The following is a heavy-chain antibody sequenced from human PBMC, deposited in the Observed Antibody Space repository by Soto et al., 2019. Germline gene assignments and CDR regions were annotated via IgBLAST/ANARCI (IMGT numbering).Heavy chain of an antibody. CDR2: IYYTGRT. CDR1: GGSISSYC. J-gene: IGHJ1*01. D-gene: IGHD6-19*01. CDR3: ARRDASGWYEKH. Sequence: QVQLQESGPGLVKPSETLSLTCTVSGGSISSYCWSWIRQPPGKGLEWIGYIYYTGRTDCNPSLKRRVKISVDTSKSQFSMKMSSVTAEDTDVYYCARRDASGWYEKHWGQGTLVTVSS. V-gene: IGHV4-59*08.